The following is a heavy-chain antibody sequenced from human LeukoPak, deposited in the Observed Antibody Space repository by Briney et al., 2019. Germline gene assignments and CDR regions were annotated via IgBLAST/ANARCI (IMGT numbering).Heavy chain of an antibody. CDR1: GGSISSYY. D-gene: IGHD3-22*01. CDR2: IHHSGST. Sequence: SETLSLTCTVSGGSISSYYWSWIRQPPGKGLEWIGEIHHSGSTYYNPSLKSRITMSVDTSKNQFYLKLSSVTAADTAVYYCVITMIVVVITYDYWGQGTLVTVSS. J-gene: IGHJ4*02. V-gene: IGHV4-59*04. CDR3: VITMIVVVITYDY.